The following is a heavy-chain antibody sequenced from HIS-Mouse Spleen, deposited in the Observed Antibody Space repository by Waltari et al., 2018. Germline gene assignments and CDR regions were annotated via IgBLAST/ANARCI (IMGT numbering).Heavy chain of an antibody. D-gene: IGHD4-17*01. CDR3: ARDYGDNWFDP. CDR2: IYYSGST. J-gene: IGHJ5*02. CDR1: VGSTSSRSDY. V-gene: IGHV4-39*07. Sequence: QLQLQESGPGLVKPSETLSLTCTLPVGSTSSRSDYWGWLRQPPGKGLEWIGSIYYSGSTYYNPSLKSRVTISVDTSKNQFSLKLSSVTAADTAVYYCARDYGDNWFDPWGQGTLVTVSS.